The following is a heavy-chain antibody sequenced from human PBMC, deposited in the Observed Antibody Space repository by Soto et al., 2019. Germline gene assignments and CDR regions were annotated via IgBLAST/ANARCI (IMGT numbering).Heavy chain of an antibody. V-gene: IGHV1-69*06. J-gene: IGHJ4*02. D-gene: IGHD5-12*01. CDR3: ARGGYSGYDSSYYFDY. CDR2: IIPIFGTA. CDR1: GGTFSSYA. Sequence: SVKVSCKASGGTFSSYAISWVRQAPGQGLEWMGGIIPIFGTANYAQKFQGRVTITADKSTSTAYMELSSLRSEDTAVYYCARGGYSGYDSSYYFDYWGQGTRVTVSS.